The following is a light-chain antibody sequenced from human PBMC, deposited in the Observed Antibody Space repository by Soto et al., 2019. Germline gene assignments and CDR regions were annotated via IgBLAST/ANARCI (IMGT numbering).Light chain of an antibody. CDR3: QERSNWPIT. V-gene: IGKV3-11*01. Sequence: EIVLTQSPATLSLSPGERATLSCRASQSVSSYLAWYQQKPGQAPRLLIYDASNRATGVPARFSGSGSGTDFTLTISGLEPEDVAVYYCQERSNWPITFGPGTKVDIK. J-gene: IGKJ3*01. CDR1: QSVSSY. CDR2: DAS.